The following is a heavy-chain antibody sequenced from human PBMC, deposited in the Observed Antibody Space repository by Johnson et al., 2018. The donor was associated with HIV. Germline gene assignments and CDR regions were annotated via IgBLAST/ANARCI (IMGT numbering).Heavy chain of an antibody. D-gene: IGHD6-19*01. CDR1: GFTFSTYG. V-gene: IGHV3-30*03. CDR3: ARAPHPQWQWLPPGAFDI. CDR2: ISDDGSNK. Sequence: QMLLVESGGGVVRPGWSLTLSCAASGFTFSTYGMHWVRQAPGKGLEWVAVISDDGSNKYYVDSVKGRFTISRDNAKNSLYLQMNSLRAEDTAVYYCARAPHPQWQWLPPGAFDIWGQGTMVTVSS. J-gene: IGHJ3*02.